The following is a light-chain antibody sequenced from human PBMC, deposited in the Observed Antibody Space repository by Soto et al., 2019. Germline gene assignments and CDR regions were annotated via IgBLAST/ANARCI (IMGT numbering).Light chain of an antibody. CDR2: EVS. CDR1: SSDVGGYNY. CDR3: TSYTTISTLA. J-gene: IGLJ3*02. Sequence: QSALTQPASVSGSPGQSITISCTGTSSDVGGYNYVSWYQQHPGKVPKLMIYEVSYRPSGVSNRFSGSKSGNTASLTISGLQDEDEADYYCTSYTTISTLAFGGGTKLTVL. V-gene: IGLV2-14*01.